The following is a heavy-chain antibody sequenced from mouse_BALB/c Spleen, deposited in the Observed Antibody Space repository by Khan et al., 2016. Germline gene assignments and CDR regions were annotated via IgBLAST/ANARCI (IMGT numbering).Heavy chain of an antibody. Sequence: EVQLVESGPGLVKPSQSLSLTCTVTGYSITSDYAWNWIRQFPGNKLEWMGYISYSDSTSYNPSLKSRISITRDTSKIQFFLQLNSVATEDTATYYCARYDYDRGYFDYWGQGTTLTVSS. CDR1: GYSITSDYA. J-gene: IGHJ2*01. CDR3: ARYDYDRGYFDY. D-gene: IGHD2-4*01. CDR2: ISYSDST. V-gene: IGHV3-2*02.